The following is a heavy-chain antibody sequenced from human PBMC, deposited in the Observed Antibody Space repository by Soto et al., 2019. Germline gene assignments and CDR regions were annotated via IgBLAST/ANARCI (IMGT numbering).Heavy chain of an antibody. CDR2: IIPVFQTP. CDR1: GGLXTSYP. CDR3: ASGYSGYDYRYYFDY. Sequence: SXKVSYRATGGLXTSYPISWVRQAPGQGLEWMGGIIPVFQTPYYTQKFQVRVTITADESTITAYMELSSLRSEDTAVYYCASGYSGYDYRYYFDYWGQGTLATVS. J-gene: IGHJ4*02. V-gene: IGHV1-69*13. D-gene: IGHD5-12*01.